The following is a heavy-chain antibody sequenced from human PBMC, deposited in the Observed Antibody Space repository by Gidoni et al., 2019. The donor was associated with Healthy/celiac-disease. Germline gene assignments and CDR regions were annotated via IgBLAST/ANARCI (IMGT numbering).Heavy chain of an antibody. CDR3: GCYSGGEDGDY. V-gene: IGHV3-64D*08. CDR2: SSSNGGST. CDR1: GFTFCSYA. J-gene: IGHJ4*02. Sequence: EVRLVESGGGLVQPGGSLRLSCHASGFTFCSYAMHRVRQAPGQGMEYVSASSSNGGSTYYADSVKCRFTISRDNSKNTLYRKMSSLSAEDTALYYCGCYSGGEDGDYWGQGTLVTVSS. D-gene: IGHD2-15*01.